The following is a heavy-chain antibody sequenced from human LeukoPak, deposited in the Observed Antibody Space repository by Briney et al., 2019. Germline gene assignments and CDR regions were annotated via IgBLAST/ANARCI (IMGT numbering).Heavy chain of an antibody. D-gene: IGHD3-16*01. CDR1: GFTFSIYS. J-gene: IGHJ4*02. Sequence: PGGSLRLSCAASGFTFSIYSMNWVRQAPGKGLEWVSSISSSSSYIYYADSVKGRFTISRDNAKNSLYLQMNSLRAEDTAVYYCARDLGLGGPNHWGQGTLVTVSS. CDR2: ISSSSSYI. V-gene: IGHV3-21*01. CDR3: ARDLGLGGPNH.